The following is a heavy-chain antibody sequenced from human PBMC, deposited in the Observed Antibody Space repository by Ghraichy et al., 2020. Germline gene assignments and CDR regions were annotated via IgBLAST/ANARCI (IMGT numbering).Heavy chain of an antibody. V-gene: IGHV4-59*08. CDR2: IYYSGST. Sequence: SETLSLTCNVSGGSISSYYWSWIRQPPGKGLEWIGYIYYSGSTNYNPSLKSRVTISVDTSKKQFSLKLSSVTAADTAVYYCARQGTSEGPLYYFDYWGQGTLVTVSS. J-gene: IGHJ4*02. CDR1: GGSISSYY. CDR3: ARQGTSEGPLYYFDY.